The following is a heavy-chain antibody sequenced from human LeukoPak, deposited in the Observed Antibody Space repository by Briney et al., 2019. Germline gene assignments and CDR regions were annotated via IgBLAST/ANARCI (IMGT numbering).Heavy chain of an antibody. V-gene: IGHV4-39*01. CDR1: GGSISSSSYY. CDR2: IYYSGST. CDR3: ARVITIFGVVILMYFDY. J-gene: IGHJ4*02. D-gene: IGHD3-3*01. Sequence: SETPSLTCTVSGGSISSSSYYWGWIRQPPGKGLEWIGSIYYSGSTYYNPSLKSRVAISVDTSKNQFSLKLSSVTAADTAVYYCARVITIFGVVILMYFDYWGQGTLVTVSS.